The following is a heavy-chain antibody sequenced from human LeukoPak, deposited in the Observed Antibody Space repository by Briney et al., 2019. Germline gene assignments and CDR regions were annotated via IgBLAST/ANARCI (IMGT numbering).Heavy chain of an antibody. Sequence: PGGSLRLSCAASGFTFSSYAMTWVRQAPGKGLEWVSAISGNGDSTYYADSVRGRFAISRDNSKNTLYLQMNSLRAEDTAVYYCARDRPSVVVVTGTWFDPWGQGTLVTVSS. V-gene: IGHV3-23*01. J-gene: IGHJ5*02. CDR3: ARDRPSVVVVTGTWFDP. D-gene: IGHD2-15*01. CDR1: GFTFSSYA. CDR2: ISGNGDST.